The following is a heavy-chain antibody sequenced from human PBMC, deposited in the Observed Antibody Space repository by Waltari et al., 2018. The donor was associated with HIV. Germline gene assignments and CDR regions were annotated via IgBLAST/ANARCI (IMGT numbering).Heavy chain of an antibody. J-gene: IGHJ6*02. CDR2: VSYSGST. D-gene: IGHD2-2*01. Sequence: QVQLQESGPGLVKPSETLPLTCNVSGGSVSSHNWSWIRQSPGKGLVGIGYVSYSGSTKNNASLKRRVTMSGDTAKNQFSLMLSAVTAADTAVYYCARTKYSPPAYYFGMDVWGQGTTVTVSS. CDR1: GGSVSSHN. V-gene: IGHV4-59*02. CDR3: ARTKYSPPAYYFGMDV.